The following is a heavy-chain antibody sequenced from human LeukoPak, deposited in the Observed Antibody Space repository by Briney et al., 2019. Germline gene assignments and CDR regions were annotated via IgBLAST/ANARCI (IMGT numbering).Heavy chain of an antibody. CDR2: IHQSGST. Sequence: SETLSLTCAVYGGSFSGYYWSWIRQPPGKGLEWTGHIHQSGSTSYHPPLRSRVSISLDRSNNQFSLEVNFVTAADTAVYYCARGNWNYGSWFFDLWGHGTLVTVSS. CDR1: GGSFSGYY. D-gene: IGHD1-7*01. V-gene: IGHV4-34*01. CDR3: ARGNWNYGSWFFDL. J-gene: IGHJ2*01.